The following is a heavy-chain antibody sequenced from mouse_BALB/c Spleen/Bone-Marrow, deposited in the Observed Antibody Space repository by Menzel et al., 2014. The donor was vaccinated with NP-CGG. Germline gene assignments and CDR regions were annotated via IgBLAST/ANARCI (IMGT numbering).Heavy chain of an antibody. J-gene: IGHJ4*01. CDR2: ISSGGHYT. V-gene: IGHV5-6*02. CDR1: GFTFSSYG. D-gene: IGHD4-1*01. CDR3: TRRGNWDGRNAMDH. Sequence: EVKLMESGGDLVKPGGSLKLSCAASGFTFSSYGMSWVRQTPDKRLEWVATISSGGHYTYYLDSVKGRFTVSRDNAKNTLYLQMSSLKSEDTAMFYCTRRGNWDGRNAMDHWGQGTSVTVSS.